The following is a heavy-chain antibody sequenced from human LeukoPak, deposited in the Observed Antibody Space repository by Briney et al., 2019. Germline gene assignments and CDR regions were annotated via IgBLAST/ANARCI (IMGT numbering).Heavy chain of an antibody. D-gene: IGHD1-20*01. J-gene: IGHJ4*02. Sequence: GGSLRLSCAASGFTFTTYWMHWVRQAPGKGLVWVSHINSDGSITSYADSVKGRFTISRDNAKNTLYLQMNSLRAEDTAIYYCLRDLNWSLDQWGQGTLVTVSS. V-gene: IGHV3-74*01. CDR3: LRDLNWSLDQ. CDR1: GFTFTTYW. CDR2: INSDGSIT.